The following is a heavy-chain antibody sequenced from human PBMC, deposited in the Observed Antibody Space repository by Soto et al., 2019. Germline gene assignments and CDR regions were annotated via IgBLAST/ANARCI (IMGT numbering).Heavy chain of an antibody. Sequence: QVKLVQSGGGVVQPGRSLRLSCAASGFDFNTYGLHWVRQAPGKGLEWVAGISFDGGNQYYADSVKGRFTISRDKANNAPFLQMNSLGVADTATYYCAKDWRSTSAGSGVWRDLWGQGTLVIVS. CDR1: GFDFNTYG. D-gene: IGHD3-16*01. CDR3: AKDWRSTSAGSGVWRDL. J-gene: IGHJ4*02. CDR2: ISFDGGNQ. V-gene: IGHV3-30*18.